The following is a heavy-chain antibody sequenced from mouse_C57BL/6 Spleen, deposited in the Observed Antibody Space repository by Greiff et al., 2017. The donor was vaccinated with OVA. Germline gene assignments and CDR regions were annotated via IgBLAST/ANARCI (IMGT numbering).Heavy chain of an antibody. CDR1: GYSFTDYN. CDR3: ARGLYYYGSSYGYFDV. D-gene: IGHD1-1*01. V-gene: IGHV1-39*01. J-gene: IGHJ1*03. Sequence: LVESGPELVKPGASVKISCKASGYSFTDYNMNWVKQSNGKSLEWIGVINPNYGTTSYNQKFKGKATLTVDQSSSTAYMQLNSLTSEDSAVYYCARGLYYYGSSYGYFDVWGTGTTVTVSS. CDR2: INPNYGTT.